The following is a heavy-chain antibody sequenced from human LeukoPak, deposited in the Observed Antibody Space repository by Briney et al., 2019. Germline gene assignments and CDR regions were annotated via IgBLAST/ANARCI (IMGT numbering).Heavy chain of an antibody. CDR2: IYYSGST. Sequence: SETLSLTCTVSGGSISSSSYYWGWIRQPPGKGLEWIGSIYYSGSTYYNPSLKSRVTISVDTSKNQFSLKLSSVTAADTAVYYCARDGNYDFWSGYYLHNWFDPWGQGTPVTVSS. J-gene: IGHJ5*02. D-gene: IGHD3-3*01. V-gene: IGHV4-39*07. CDR1: GGSISSSSYY. CDR3: ARDGNYDFWSGYYLHNWFDP.